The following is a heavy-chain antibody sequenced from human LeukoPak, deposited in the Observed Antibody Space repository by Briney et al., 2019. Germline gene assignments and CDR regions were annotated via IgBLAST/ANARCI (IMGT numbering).Heavy chain of an antibody. Sequence: SETLSLTCAVYGGSFSGYYWSWIRQPPGKGLEWIGEINHSGSTNYNPSLKSRVTISVDTSKNRFSLKLSSVTAADTAVYYCARVEYSSSYSSKNNWFDPWGQGTLVTVSS. V-gene: IGHV4-34*01. CDR2: INHSGST. CDR3: ARVEYSSSYSSKNNWFDP. CDR1: GGSFSGYY. J-gene: IGHJ5*02. D-gene: IGHD6-6*01.